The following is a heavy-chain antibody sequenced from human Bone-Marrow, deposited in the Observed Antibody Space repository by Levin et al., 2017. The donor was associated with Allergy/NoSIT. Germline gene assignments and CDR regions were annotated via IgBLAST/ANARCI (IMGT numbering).Heavy chain of an antibody. V-gene: IGHV3-9*01. J-gene: IGHJ4*02. CDR1: GFTFDDYA. D-gene: IGHD3-16*01. CDR2: VGWNSDPI. CDR3: AKVASSRAYYVHCDS. Sequence: SLKISCAASGFTFDDYAIYWVRQAPGKGLEWVSGVGWNSDPIGYADSVKGRFSVSRDNAKRSLYLQMTGLRPEDTGLYYCAKVASSRAYYVHCDSWGQGTLVTVSS.